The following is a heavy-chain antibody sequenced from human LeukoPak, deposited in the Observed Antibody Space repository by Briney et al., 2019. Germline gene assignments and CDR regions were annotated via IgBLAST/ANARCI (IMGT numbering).Heavy chain of an antibody. CDR3: ARDVSQGGIYGSGSYWAFDY. CDR1: GYTFTGYY. D-gene: IGHD3-10*01. J-gene: IGHJ4*02. V-gene: IGHV1-2*02. CDR2: INPNSGGT. Sequence: GASVKVSCKASGYTFTGYYMHWVRQAPGQGLEWMGWINPNSGGTNYAQKFQGRVTMTRDTSISTAHMELSRLRSDDTAVYYCARDVSQGGIYGSGSYWAFDYWGQGTLVTVSS.